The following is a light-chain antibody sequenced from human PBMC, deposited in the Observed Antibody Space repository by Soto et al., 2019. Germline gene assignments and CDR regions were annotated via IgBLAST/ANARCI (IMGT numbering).Light chain of an antibody. Sequence: QSALAQPPSASGSPGQSVTISCTGTSSDVGGYNYVSWYQQHPGKAPKLMIYEVSKRPSGVPDRFSGSKSSNTASLTVSGLQAEDEADYYCNSYAGSNNLVFGTGTKVTVL. CDR3: NSYAGSNNLV. CDR1: SSDVGGYNY. CDR2: EVS. V-gene: IGLV2-8*01. J-gene: IGLJ1*01.